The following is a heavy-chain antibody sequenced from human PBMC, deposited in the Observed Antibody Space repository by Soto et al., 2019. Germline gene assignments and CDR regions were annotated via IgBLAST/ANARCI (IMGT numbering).Heavy chain of an antibody. CDR3: APLSVSLSGPYGIHV. Sequence: SETLSLTCSVSGYSVSSSDYYWAWIRQPPGKGLEWIGSMLYSGLTYYNPSLKSRVTLSVDTSKNQFSVRLNSVTASDTAVYYCAPLSVSLSGPYGIHVWGQGTTVTAP. CDR1: GYSVSSSDYY. J-gene: IGHJ6*02. V-gene: IGHV4-39*01. CDR2: MLYSGLT. D-gene: IGHD2-15*01.